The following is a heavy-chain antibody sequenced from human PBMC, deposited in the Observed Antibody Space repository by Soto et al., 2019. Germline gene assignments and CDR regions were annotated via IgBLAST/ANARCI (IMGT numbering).Heavy chain of an antibody. CDR3: AREDCSSTSCPYYYYYYGMDV. Sequence: PGGSLRLSCAASGFTFSDYYMSWIRQAPGKGLEWVSYISSSSSYTNYADSVKGRFTISRDNAKNSLYLQMNSLRAEDTAVYYCAREDCSSTSCPYYYYYYGMDVWGQGTTVTVSS. D-gene: IGHD2-2*01. V-gene: IGHV3-11*06. CDR2: ISSSSSYT. CDR1: GFTFSDYY. J-gene: IGHJ6*02.